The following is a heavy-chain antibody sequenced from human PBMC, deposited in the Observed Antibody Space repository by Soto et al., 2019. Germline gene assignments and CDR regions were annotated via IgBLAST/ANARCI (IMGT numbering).Heavy chain of an antibody. Sequence: ASVKVSCKTSGYDFTAYDINWVRQASGQGLEWMGWMNPINGTTGSARRFQGRVSMTRNTATGTAYLELTSLRSDDTGVYYCGRGPSPRAPAGGTPYYYAMDVWGQGTTVTVSS. D-gene: IGHD6-13*01. CDR1: GYDFTAYD. J-gene: IGHJ6*02. V-gene: IGHV1-8*02. CDR3: GRGPSPRAPAGGTPYYYAMDV. CDR2: MNPINGTT.